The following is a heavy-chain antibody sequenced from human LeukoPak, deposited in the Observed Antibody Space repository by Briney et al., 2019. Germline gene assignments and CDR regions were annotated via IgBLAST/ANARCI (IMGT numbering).Heavy chain of an antibody. J-gene: IGHJ3*02. Sequence: PGGSLRLSCAASGFTFSTYWMHWVRQGPGKGLVWVSRINGDGSTTHYADSVKGRFTISRDNAKNTLYLQMNSLRAEDTAVYYCARDYGDYVDMAFDIWGQGTMVTVSS. V-gene: IGHV3-74*01. CDR2: INGDGSTT. CDR3: ARDYGDYVDMAFDI. D-gene: IGHD4-17*01. CDR1: GFTFSTYW.